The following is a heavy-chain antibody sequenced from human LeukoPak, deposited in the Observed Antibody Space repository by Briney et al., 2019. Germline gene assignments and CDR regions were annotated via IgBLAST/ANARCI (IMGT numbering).Heavy chain of an antibody. V-gene: IGHV3-48*03. D-gene: IGHD5-24*01. Sequence: GGSLRLSCAASGFPFSSYEMNWVRQAPGKGLEWVSYISSSGNAIYYADSVKGRFTISRDNAKNSLYLQMNSLRAEDTAVYYCARATMATTLTYWGQGTLVTVS. J-gene: IGHJ4*02. CDR1: GFPFSSYE. CDR2: ISSSGNAI. CDR3: ARATMATTLTY.